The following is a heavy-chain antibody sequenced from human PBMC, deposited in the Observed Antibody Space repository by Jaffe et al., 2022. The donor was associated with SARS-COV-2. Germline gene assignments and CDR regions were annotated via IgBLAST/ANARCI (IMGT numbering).Heavy chain of an antibody. J-gene: IGHJ6*03. CDR2: IIPRFGTA. V-gene: IGHV1-69*01. CDR1: GGTFTSYA. D-gene: IGHD3-16*01. CDR3: ARGKAGTADVWGGYDYFYMDV. Sequence: QVQLVQSGAEVKKPGSSVKVSCKASGGTFTSYAISWVRQAPGQGLAWMGGIIPRFGTANYAQKFQGRVTITADESTSTAYMELSSLRSEDTAVYYCARGKAGTADVWGGYDYFYMDVWGKGTTVTVSS.